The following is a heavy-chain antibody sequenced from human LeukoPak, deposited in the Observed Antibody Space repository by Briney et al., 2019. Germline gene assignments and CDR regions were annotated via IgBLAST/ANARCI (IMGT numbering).Heavy chain of an antibody. Sequence: SETLSLTCAVYGGSFSGYYWSWIRQSPGKGLEWIAEIHYSGSASYNPSLKSRVTISGDPSKNQVSLRVTSVTAADTAVYYCARIVGAPNWFDPWGQGTLVTVSS. V-gene: IGHV4-34*01. CDR2: IHYSGSA. CDR3: ARIVGAPNWFDP. J-gene: IGHJ5*02. CDR1: GGSFSGYY. D-gene: IGHD1-26*01.